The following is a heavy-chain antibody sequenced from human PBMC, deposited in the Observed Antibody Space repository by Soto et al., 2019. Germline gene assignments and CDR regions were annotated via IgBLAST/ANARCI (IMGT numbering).Heavy chain of an antibody. D-gene: IGHD6-19*01. CDR3: ARDGDSSGCPNWFDP. V-gene: IGHV1-18*01. J-gene: IGHJ5*02. Sequence: ASVKVSCKASGYTFTSYGISWVRQAPGQGLEWMGWISAYNGNTNYAQKLQGRVTMTTDTSTSTAYMELRSLRSDDTAVYYCARDGDSSGCPNWFDPWGQATLVTSPQ. CDR2: ISAYNGNT. CDR1: GYTFTSYG.